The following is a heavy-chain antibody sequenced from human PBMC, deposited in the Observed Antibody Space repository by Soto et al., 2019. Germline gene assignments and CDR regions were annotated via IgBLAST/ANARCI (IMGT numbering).Heavy chain of an antibody. V-gene: IGHV3-21*01. CDR2: LSSGSFYI. J-gene: IGHJ6*02. Sequence: GGSLRLSCAVSGFPFDSYSMSWVRQAPGQGLEWLASLSSGSFYIFHADSIRGRFTIPRDDAKNLLFLQMNSLTIEDTATYYCAREANTIYAPHGLDVWGQGTAVTVSS. CDR1: GFPFDSYS. D-gene: IGHD3-3*01. CDR3: AREANTIYAPHGLDV.